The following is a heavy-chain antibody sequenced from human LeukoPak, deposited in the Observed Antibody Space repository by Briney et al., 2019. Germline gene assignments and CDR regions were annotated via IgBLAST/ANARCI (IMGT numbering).Heavy chain of an antibody. CDR1: GSIFSSYA. V-gene: IGHV3-23*01. CDR3: AKSYVGVRGLFDY. Sequence: GGSLRLSCAASGSIFSSYAMGWVRRAPGKGLEWVSAISGSGDSTYYADSVKGRFTISRDTSKNTLFLQMNSLRAEDTAVYYCAKSYVGVRGLFDYWGQGTLVTVSS. CDR2: ISGSGDST. D-gene: IGHD3-10*01. J-gene: IGHJ4*02.